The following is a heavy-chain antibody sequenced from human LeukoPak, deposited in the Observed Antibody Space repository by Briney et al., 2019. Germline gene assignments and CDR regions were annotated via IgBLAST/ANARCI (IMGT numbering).Heavy chain of an antibody. V-gene: IGHV3-74*01. CDR3: TRDFDAATGY. Sequence: GSLRLSCGASGFTFSTYWMHWVRQAPGKGLVWVSRINPDGSSTGYADSVRGRFTISRDNAKNTLYLQMNSLRAEDTAVYYCTRDFDAATGYWGQGTLVTVSS. CDR1: GFTFSTYW. D-gene: IGHD3-9*01. J-gene: IGHJ4*02. CDR2: INPDGSST.